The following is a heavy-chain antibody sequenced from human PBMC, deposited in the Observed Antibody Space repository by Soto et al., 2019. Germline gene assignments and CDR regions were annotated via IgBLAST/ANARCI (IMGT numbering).Heavy chain of an antibody. J-gene: IGHJ4*02. D-gene: IGHD2-2*01. Sequence: EVQLLESGGGLVQPGGSLRLSCAASGFTFSSYAMSWVRQAPGKGLEWVSAISGSGGSTYYAASVKGRFTISVDNSKNTLNLQKNGLRAEDRAVYYCAKEQDIVVVPAARSHWGQGTLVTVSS. CDR3: AKEQDIVVVPAARSH. CDR1: GFTFSSYA. V-gene: IGHV3-23*01. CDR2: ISGSGGST.